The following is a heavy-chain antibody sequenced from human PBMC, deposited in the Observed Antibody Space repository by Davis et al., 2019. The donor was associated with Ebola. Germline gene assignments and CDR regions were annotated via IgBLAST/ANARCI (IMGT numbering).Heavy chain of an antibody. J-gene: IGHJ6*02. CDR1: GYTFTGYY. CDR2: INPNSGGT. CDR3: AREPGALEWLWTYYYGMDV. D-gene: IGHD3-3*01. Sequence: GESLKISCKASGYTFTGYYMHWVRQAPGQGLEWMGWINPNSGGTNYAQKFQGRVTMTRDTSISTAYMELSRLRSDDTAVYYCAREPGALEWLWTYYYGMDVWGQGTTVTVSS. V-gene: IGHV1-2*02.